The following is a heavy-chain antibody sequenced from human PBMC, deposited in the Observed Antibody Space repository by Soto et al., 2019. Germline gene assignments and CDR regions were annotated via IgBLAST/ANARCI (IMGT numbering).Heavy chain of an antibody. CDR1: GGSISSSSYY. CDR3: MLGSGWKDFDY. V-gene: IGHV4-39*01. CDR2: IYYSGHT. Sequence: KPSETLSLTCNVSGGSISSSSYYWGWIRQPPGKGLEWIASIYYSGHTYYNPSLKSRVTISVDTSKNQFSLKLSSVTAADTAVYYCMLGSGWKDFDYWGQGTLVTVSS. D-gene: IGHD3-22*01. J-gene: IGHJ4*02.